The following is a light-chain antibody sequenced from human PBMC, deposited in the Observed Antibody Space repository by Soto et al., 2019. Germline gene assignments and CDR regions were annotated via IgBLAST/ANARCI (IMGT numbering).Light chain of an antibody. V-gene: IGLV2-14*03. CDR1: SSDLGGYNY. J-gene: IGLJ3*02. CDR2: DVN. Sequence: QSVLTQPASVSGSPGQSITISCTGTSSDLGGYNYVSWYQQHPGKVPKLMIYDVNNRPSGVSDRFSGSQSGNTASLTISGLQAEDGATYYCTSYITGTPLFGGWNKLTV. CDR3: TSYITGTPL.